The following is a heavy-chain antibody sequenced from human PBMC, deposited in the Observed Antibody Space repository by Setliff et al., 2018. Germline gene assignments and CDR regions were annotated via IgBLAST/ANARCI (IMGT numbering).Heavy chain of an antibody. CDR2: TTPIFTTA. D-gene: IGHD5-18*01. J-gene: IGHJ4*02. CDR1: GYTFTSYG. CDR3: ARSPFPVDTVMVTTFDS. V-gene: IGHV1-69*13. Sequence: GASVKVSCKASGYTFTSYGISWVRQAPGQGLEWMGGTTPIFTTANYAQKFQGRVTITADESTSTAYMELSSLKSEDTAVYYCARSPFPVDTVMVTTFDSWGQGTLVTVS.